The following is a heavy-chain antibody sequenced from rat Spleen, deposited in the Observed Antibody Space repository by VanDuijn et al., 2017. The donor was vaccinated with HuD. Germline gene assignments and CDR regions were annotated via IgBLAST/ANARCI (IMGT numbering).Heavy chain of an antibody. V-gene: IGHV2-47*01. Sequence: QVQLKESGPGLVQPSQTLSLTCTVSGLSLTSNSVSWIRQPPGKGLEWMGVIWRNGGTDYNSAIKSRLSISRDTSKSQVFLKMNSLQTEDTATYYCAREELTTEGIGHYWGQGVMVTVSS. J-gene: IGHJ2*01. CDR1: GLSLTSNS. CDR2: IWRNGGT. D-gene: IGHD1-11*01. CDR3: AREELTTEGIGHY.